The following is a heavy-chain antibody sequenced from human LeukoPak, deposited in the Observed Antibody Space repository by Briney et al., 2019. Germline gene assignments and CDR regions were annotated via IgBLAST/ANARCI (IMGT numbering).Heavy chain of an antibody. CDR2: ISGSGGST. V-gene: IGHV3-23*01. D-gene: IGHD5-18*01. CDR1: GFAFSSYG. Sequence: SGGSLRLSCAASGFAFSSYGMSWVRQAPGKGLEWVSAISGSGGSTYYADSVKGRFTISRDNSKNTLYLQMNSLRAEDTAVYYCAKDPAAGYNYWGQGTLVTVSS. J-gene: IGHJ4*02. CDR3: AKDPAAGYNY.